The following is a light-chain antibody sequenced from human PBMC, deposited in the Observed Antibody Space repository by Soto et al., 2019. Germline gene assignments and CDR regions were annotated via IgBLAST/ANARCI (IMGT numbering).Light chain of an antibody. V-gene: IGLV2-14*01. J-gene: IGLJ1*01. Sequence: QSFLTQPASVSGSAGQSITISCTGTSSDVGGYNYVSWYQQHPGKAPKLMIYEVSNRPSGVSNRFSGSKSGNTASLTISGLQAEDEADYYCSSYTSSSLLYVFGTGTKVTVL. CDR1: SSDVGGYNY. CDR3: SSYTSSSLLYV. CDR2: EVS.